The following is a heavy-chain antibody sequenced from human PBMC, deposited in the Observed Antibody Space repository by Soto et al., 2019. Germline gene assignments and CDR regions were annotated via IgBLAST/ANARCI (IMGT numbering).Heavy chain of an antibody. CDR2: IYYSGST. CDR3: ARGTPFGELLPFDY. CDR1: GGSVSSGSYY. D-gene: IGHD3-10*01. J-gene: IGHJ4*02. V-gene: IGHV4-61*01. Sequence: LSLTCTVAGGSVSSGSYYWSWIRQPPGKGLEWIGYIYYSGSTNYNPSLKSRVTISVDTSKNQFSLKLSSVTAADTAVYYCARGTPFGELLPFDYWGQGTLVTVSS.